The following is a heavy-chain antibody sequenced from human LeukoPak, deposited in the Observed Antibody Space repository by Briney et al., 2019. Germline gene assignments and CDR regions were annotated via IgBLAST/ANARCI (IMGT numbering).Heavy chain of an antibody. Sequence: GGSLRLSCAASGFTLSTYSMNWVRQAPGKGLEWVSSITSSSTSIYFADSVKGRFTISRDNAKNSLYLQMNSLRAEDTAVYYCARTYYDILTGYNPYFDYWGQGTLVTVSS. CDR3: ARTYYDILTGYNPYFDY. J-gene: IGHJ4*02. D-gene: IGHD3-9*01. CDR1: GFTLSTYS. V-gene: IGHV3-21*01. CDR2: ITSSSTSI.